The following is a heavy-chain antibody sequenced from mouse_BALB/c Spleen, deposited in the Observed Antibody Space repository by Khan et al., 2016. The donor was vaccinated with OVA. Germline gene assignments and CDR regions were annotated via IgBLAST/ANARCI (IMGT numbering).Heavy chain of an antibody. Sequence: QIQLVQSGPELKKPGETVKISCKASGYTFTNYGMNWVKQAPGKDLQWMGWISTYTGEPTYAADFKGRFAFSLETSASTAYLQINNLKNEDTATSFYTRPPHFSYVLVYWGQGTSVTVSS. V-gene: IGHV9-3-1*01. J-gene: IGHJ4*01. CDR3: TRPPHFSYVLVY. CDR1: GYTFTNYG. CDR2: ISTYTGEP.